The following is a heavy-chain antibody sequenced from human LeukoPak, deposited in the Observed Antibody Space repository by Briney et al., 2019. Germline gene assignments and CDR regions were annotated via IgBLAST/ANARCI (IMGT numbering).Heavy chain of an antibody. CDR1: GGSISSSSYY. Sequence: PSETLSLTCTVSGGSISSSSYYWGWIRQPPGKGLEWIGSIYYSGSTYYNPSLRSRVTISVDTSKNQFSLKLSSVTAADTAVYYCARQINKYYNTDYWGQGTLVTVSS. J-gene: IGHJ4*02. V-gene: IGHV4-39*01. CDR3: ARQINKYYNTDY. CDR2: IYYSGST. D-gene: IGHD3-10*01.